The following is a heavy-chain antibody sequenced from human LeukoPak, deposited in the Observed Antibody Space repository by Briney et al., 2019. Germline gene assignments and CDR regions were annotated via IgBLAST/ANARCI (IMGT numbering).Heavy chain of an antibody. CDR1: GYTFTSYY. D-gene: IGHD3-22*01. CDR3: ARGGSSGYYRRFDWFDP. Sequence: ASVKVSCKASGYTFTSYYMHWVRQAPGQGLEWMGIINPSGGSTSYAQKFQGRVTMTRDTSTSTVYMELSSLRSEVTAVYYCARGGSSGYYRRFDWFDPWGQGTLVTVSS. CDR2: INPSGGST. V-gene: IGHV1-46*01. J-gene: IGHJ5*02.